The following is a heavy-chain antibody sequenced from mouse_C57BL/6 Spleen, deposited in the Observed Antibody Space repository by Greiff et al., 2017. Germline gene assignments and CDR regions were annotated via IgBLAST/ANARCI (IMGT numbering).Heavy chain of an antibody. Sequence: EVMLVESGAELVRPGASVKLSCTASGFNIKDDYMHWVKQRPEQGLEWIGWIDPENGDTEYASKFQGKATITADTSSNTAYLQLSSLTSEATAVYYCTTAQADYWGQGTTLTVSS. J-gene: IGHJ2*01. CDR2: IDPENGDT. CDR3: TTAQADY. V-gene: IGHV14-4*01. D-gene: IGHD3-2*02. CDR1: GFNIKDDY.